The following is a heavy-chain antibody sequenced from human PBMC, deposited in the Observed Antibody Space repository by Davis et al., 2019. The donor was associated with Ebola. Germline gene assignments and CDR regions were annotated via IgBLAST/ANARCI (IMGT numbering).Heavy chain of an antibody. CDR2: INPSDGRT. CDR3: ARDATGGVAAIATNYFDY. J-gene: IGHJ4*02. CDR1: GYTFTNSY. Sequence: AASVKVSCKASGYTFTNSYMHWVRQAPAQGLEWMGIINPSDGRTSYAQKFQGRVTMTRDTSTTSVYMELSSLRSEDTAVYYCARDATGGVAAIATNYFDYWGQGALVTVSS. D-gene: IGHD6-13*01. V-gene: IGHV1-46*01.